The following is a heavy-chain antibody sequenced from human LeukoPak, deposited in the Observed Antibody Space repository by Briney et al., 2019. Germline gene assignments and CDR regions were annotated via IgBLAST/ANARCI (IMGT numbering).Heavy chain of an antibody. CDR2: ISCSGSTI. CDR1: GFTFSSYE. D-gene: IGHD2-2*01. V-gene: IGHV3-48*03. J-gene: IGHJ4*02. Sequence: GTLRLTCAASGFTFSSYEMSWIRQAPGKGLEWVSYISCSGSTIYYADSVKGRFTISRDNAKNSLYLQMISLRAEDTSVYYCARPRGCGSSRCNNFDYWGQGTLVTVSS. CDR3: ARPRGCGSSRCNNFDY.